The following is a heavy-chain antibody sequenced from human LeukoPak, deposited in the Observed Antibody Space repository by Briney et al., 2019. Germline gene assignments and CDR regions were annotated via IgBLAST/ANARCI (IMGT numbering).Heavy chain of an antibody. D-gene: IGHD3-22*01. CDR2: IYPSDSDI. Sequence: GESLKISCQGSGYSFATYWIGWVRQMPGKGLEWMAIIYPSDSDIRYSPSFQGQVTISADKSISTAYLQWSSLKASDTAMYYCATQTSGYSLDWGQGTLVTVSS. CDR3: ATQTSGYSLD. CDR1: GYSFATYW. V-gene: IGHV5-51*01. J-gene: IGHJ4*02.